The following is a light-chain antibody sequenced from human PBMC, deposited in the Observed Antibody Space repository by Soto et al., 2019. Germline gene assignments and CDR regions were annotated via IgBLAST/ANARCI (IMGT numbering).Light chain of an antibody. CDR3: QQSYSSLIT. CDR2: GAS. Sequence: IVLTQSPGTLSLSPGERATLSCRASQTISSSSLAWYQQKGGQAPRLLIYGASSRATGIPDRFSGSGSGTDFTLTISSLQPEDFATYYCQQSYSSLITFGQGTRLEIK. J-gene: IGKJ5*01. CDR1: QTISSSS. V-gene: IGKV3-20*01.